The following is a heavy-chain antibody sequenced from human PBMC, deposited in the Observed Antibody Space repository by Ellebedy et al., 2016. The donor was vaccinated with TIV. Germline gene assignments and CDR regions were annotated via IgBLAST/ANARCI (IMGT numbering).Heavy chain of an antibody. J-gene: IGHJ3*01. CDR1: GYTFADHW. V-gene: IGHV5-51*01. CDR2: VHPEDSDA. Sequence: GESLKISCKGSGYTFADHWITWVRQVPGKGLEWMGMVHPEDSDAKYSPSFRGQVTLSTDKSINIAYLQWSSLKASDTATYYCARQLLAGKRPGEFDVWGHGTLVTVSS. CDR3: ARQLLAGKRPGEFDV. D-gene: IGHD6-19*01.